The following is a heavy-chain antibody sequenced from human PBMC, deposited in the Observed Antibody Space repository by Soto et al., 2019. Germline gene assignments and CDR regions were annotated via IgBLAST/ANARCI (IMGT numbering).Heavy chain of an antibody. J-gene: IGHJ3*02. D-gene: IGHD4-17*01. CDR3: AKDDAPTLYGDYFIVAFDI. Sequence: GGSLRLSCAASGFTFSSYGMHWVRQAPGKGLEWVAVISYDGSNKYYADSVKGRFTISRDNSKNTLYLQMNSLRAEDTAVYYCAKDDAPTLYGDYFIVAFDIWGQGTMVTVSS. CDR1: GFTFSSYG. V-gene: IGHV3-30*18. CDR2: ISYDGSNK.